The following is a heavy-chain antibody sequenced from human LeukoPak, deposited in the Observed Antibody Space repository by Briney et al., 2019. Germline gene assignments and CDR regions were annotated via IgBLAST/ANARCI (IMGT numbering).Heavy chain of an antibody. V-gene: IGHV3-53*01. CDR1: GFTFSSYS. Sequence: GGSLRLSCAASGFTFSSYSMNWVRQAPGKGLEWVSVIYSGGSTYYADSVKRRFTISRDNSKNTLYLQMNSLRAEDTAVYYCAGGDYDILTGPSPYYFDYWGQGTLVTVSS. D-gene: IGHD3-9*01. J-gene: IGHJ4*02. CDR2: IYSGGST. CDR3: AGGDYDILTGPSPYYFDY.